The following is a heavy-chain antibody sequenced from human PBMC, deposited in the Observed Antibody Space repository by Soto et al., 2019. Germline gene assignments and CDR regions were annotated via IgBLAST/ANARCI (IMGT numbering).Heavy chain of an antibody. CDR1: GFTFSNWW. CDR3: GRGHYGMDV. CDR2: INQGRSEK. Sequence: EMQLVESGGGLVQPGGALRLSCGGSGFTFSNWWMSWVRQAPGKGLERVANINQGRSEKNYLDSVKGRFTVSRDNAKNSGFLQMNSLRVEATAVYYCGRGHYGMDVWGQGTTVIVSS. J-gene: IGHJ6*02. V-gene: IGHV3-7*04.